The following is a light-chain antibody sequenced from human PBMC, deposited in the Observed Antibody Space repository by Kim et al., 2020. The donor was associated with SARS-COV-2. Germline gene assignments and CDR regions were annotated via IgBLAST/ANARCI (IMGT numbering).Light chain of an antibody. CDR3: QAWDSRTAVV. J-gene: IGLJ2*01. CDR2: QDT. V-gene: IGLV3-1*01. CDR1: KLGDNY. Sequence: SYELTQPPSVSVSPGQTATITCSGDKLGDNYVSWYQQMPGQSPVLVIYQDTKRPSGIPERFSGSNSGNTATLTISGTQAMDEAVYYCQAWDSRTAVVFGG.